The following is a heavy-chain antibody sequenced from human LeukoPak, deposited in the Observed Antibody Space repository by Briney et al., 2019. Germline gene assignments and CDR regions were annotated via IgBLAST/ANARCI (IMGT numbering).Heavy chain of an antibody. CDR3: ARDRTGTLIPYYYYYMDV. CDR2: IRYDGSNK. CDR1: GFTFSSFS. V-gene: IGHV3-30*02. D-gene: IGHD1-7*01. Sequence: GGSLRLSCAASGFTFSSFSVSWVRQAPGKGLEWVAFIRYDGSNKYYADSVKGRFTISRDNSKNTLYLQMNSLRAEDTAVYYCARDRTGTLIPYYYYYMDVWGKGTTVTVSS. J-gene: IGHJ6*03.